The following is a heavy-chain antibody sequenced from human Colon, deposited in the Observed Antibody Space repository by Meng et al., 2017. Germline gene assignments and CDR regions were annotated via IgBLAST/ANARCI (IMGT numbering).Heavy chain of an antibody. J-gene: IGHJ4*02. D-gene: IGHD6-19*01. CDR2: IYYTGTT. CDR1: GGSVTITGYY. V-gene: IGHV4-61*08. Sequence: QVQLQDAGPGLVRPSETLSLTCTVSGGSVTITGYYWSWIRQSPGQGLEWIGYIYYTGTTNYNPSLKSRVTISVDTSKNQFSLKLSSVTPADTAVYFCARDNLLTSGSRFCFDYWGQGALVTVSS. CDR3: ARDNLLTSGSRFCFDY.